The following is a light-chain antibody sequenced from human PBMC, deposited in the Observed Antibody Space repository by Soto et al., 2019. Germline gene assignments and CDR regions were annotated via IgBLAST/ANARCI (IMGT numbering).Light chain of an antibody. Sequence: DIQMTQSPSSLSASVGDRVTITCRASQGISTYLIWYQQRHGEAPKLLIYAASYLVSGVPPRFSGSGSGTDFTLNIRSLQPEDFATYYCQQSYKTPYTFGQGTKLET. CDR2: AAS. CDR1: QGISTY. CDR3: QQSYKTPYT. V-gene: IGKV1-39*01. J-gene: IGKJ2*01.